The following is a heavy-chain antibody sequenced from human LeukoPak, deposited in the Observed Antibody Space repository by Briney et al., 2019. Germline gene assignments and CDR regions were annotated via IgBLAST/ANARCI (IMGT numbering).Heavy chain of an antibody. CDR2: IYHSGST. V-gene: IGHV4-30-2*01. CDR3: ARGPGSPYYYYYYGMDA. CDR1: GGSISSGGYS. Sequence: ASETLSLTCAVSGGSISSGGYSWSWIRQPPGKGLEWIGYIYHSGSTYYNPSLKSRVTISVDRSKNQFSLKLSSVTAADTAVYYCARGPGSPYYYYYYGMDAWGQGTTVTVSS. D-gene: IGHD1-14*01. J-gene: IGHJ6*02.